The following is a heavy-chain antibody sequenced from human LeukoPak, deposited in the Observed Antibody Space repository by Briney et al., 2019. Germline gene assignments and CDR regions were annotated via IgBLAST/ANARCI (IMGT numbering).Heavy chain of an antibody. Sequence: GRSLRLSCAASGFTFDDYGMHWVRQAPGKGLEWDSGISWNSGSIGYADSVEGRFTISRDNAKNSLYLQMNSLRAEDTALYYCAKAPRGNDDYFDYWGQGTLVTVSS. J-gene: IGHJ4*02. CDR3: AKAPRGNDDYFDY. CDR2: ISWNSGSI. D-gene: IGHD3-16*01. CDR1: GFTFDDYG. V-gene: IGHV3-9*01.